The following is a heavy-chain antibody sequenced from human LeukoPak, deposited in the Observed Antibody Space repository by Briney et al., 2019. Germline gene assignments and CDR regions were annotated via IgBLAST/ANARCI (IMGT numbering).Heavy chain of an antibody. CDR3: ARGGVDGYRSKNAFDI. V-gene: IGHV1-18*01. CDR1: GYTFTRYS. D-gene: IGHD5-24*01. J-gene: IGHJ3*02. Sequence: ASVKVSCKASGYTFTRYSISWVRQAPGQGLEWMGWISTYNSNTNYAQKFQGRVTITADESTSTAYMELSSLRSEDTAVYYCARGGVDGYRSKNAFDIWGQGTMVTVSS. CDR2: ISTYNSNT.